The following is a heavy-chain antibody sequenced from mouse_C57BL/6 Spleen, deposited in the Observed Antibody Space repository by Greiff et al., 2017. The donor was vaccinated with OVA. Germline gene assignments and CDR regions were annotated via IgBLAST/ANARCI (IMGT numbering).Heavy chain of an antibody. Sequence: QVQLKQPGAELVMPGASVKLSCKASGYTFTSYWMHWVKQRPGQGLEWIGEIDPSDSYTNYNQKFKGKSTLTVDKSSSTAYMQLSSLTSEDSAVFYCARDDRSFDYWGQGTTVTVSS. CDR3: ARDDRSFDY. V-gene: IGHV1-69*01. D-gene: IGHD2-3*01. CDR1: GYTFTSYW. CDR2: IDPSDSYT. J-gene: IGHJ2*01.